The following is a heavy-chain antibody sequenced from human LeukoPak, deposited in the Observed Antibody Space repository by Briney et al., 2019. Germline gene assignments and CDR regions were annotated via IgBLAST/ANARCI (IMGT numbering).Heavy chain of an antibody. J-gene: IGHJ4*02. CDR2: ISGSGDGT. D-gene: IGHD2-15*01. V-gene: IGHV3-23*01. Sequence: PGGSLRLSCAASGFTLTGFGMSGVRQAPGKGLEWVSVISGSGDGTYYADSVKGRFTISRDNSKNTLYLQMLSLRAEDTALYYCAKGIIPSAYSYIDFWGQGTLVTVSS. CDR1: GFTLTGFG. CDR3: AKGIIPSAYSYIDF.